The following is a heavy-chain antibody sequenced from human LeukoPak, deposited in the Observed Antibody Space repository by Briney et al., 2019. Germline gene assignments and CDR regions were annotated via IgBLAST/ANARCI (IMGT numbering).Heavy chain of an antibody. D-gene: IGHD4-17*01. CDR1: GFYFSDYY. J-gene: IGHJ4*02. CDR3: ARVVGDYPLYSFDY. CDR2: IRGGGSST. Sequence: GGSLRLPCAASGFYFSDYYMSWIRQAPGKGLEWVSNIRGGGSSTYYADSVKGRFTISRDNAKNSLYLQMNSLRAEDTAVYYCARVVGDYPLYSFDYWGQGTLVTVSS. V-gene: IGHV3-11*01.